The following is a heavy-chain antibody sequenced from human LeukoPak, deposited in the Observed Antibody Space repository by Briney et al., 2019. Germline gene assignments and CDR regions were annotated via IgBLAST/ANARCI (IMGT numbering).Heavy chain of an antibody. J-gene: IGHJ4*02. CDR2: IYHSGST. CDR1: GGSISSGGYY. Sequence: SQTLSLTCTVSGGSISSGGYYWSWIRQPPGKGLEWIGYIYHSGSTYYNPSLKSRVTISVDTSKNQFSLKLSSVTAADTAVYYCAIQTPNWDIYYFDYWGQGTLVTVSS. V-gene: IGHV4-30-2*05. D-gene: IGHD7-27*01. CDR3: AIQTPNWDIYYFDY.